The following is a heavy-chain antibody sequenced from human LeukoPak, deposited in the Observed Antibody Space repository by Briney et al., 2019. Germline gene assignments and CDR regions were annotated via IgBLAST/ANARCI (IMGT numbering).Heavy chain of an antibody. J-gene: IGHJ6*04. CDR2: ISSSSYI. CDR1: GFTFSSYS. V-gene: IGHV3-21*01. Sequence: GGSLSLSCAASGFTFSSYSMNWVRQAPGKGLEGVSSISSSSYIYYADSVKGRYTISRDNAKNSLYLQMNSLRAEDTAVYYCARDTYYDILTGPSRLDVWGKGTAVTVSS. D-gene: IGHD3-9*01. CDR3: ARDTYYDILTGPSRLDV.